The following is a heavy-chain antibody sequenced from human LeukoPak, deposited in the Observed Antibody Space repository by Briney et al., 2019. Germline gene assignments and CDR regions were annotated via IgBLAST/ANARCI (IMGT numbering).Heavy chain of an antibody. Sequence: GGSLRLSCAASGFTFRDYAMSWVRQAPGKGLEWVSAISGGGGRTYYADSVKGRFTISRDNSKNTLYLQMNSLRAEDTAVYYCAKRPSYSSSWYALDPWGQGTLVTVSS. D-gene: IGHD6-13*01. V-gene: IGHV3-23*01. J-gene: IGHJ5*02. CDR1: GFTFRDYA. CDR3: AKRPSYSSSWYALDP. CDR2: ISGGGGRT.